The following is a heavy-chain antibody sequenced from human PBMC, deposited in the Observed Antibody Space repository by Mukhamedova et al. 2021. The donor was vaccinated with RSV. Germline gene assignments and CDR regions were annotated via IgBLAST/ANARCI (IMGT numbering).Heavy chain of an antibody. CDR3: AITPGASGSSSRPSYYYYYHMDV. CDR2: IIPIFGTT. V-gene: IGHV1-69*06. Sequence: GLEWVGGIIPIFGTTNYAQKFQGRVIINADTSTATVYMELSSLRSEDAAVYYCAITPGASGSSSRPSYYYYYHMDVWGQGTTVTVS. D-gene: IGHD6-6*01. J-gene: IGHJ6*03.